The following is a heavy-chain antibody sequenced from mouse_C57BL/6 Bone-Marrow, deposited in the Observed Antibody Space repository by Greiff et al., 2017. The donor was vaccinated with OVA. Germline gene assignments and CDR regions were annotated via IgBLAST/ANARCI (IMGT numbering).Heavy chain of an antibody. V-gene: IGHV1-85*01. CDR1: GYTFTSYD. J-gene: IGHJ3*01. D-gene: IGHD6-1*01. Sequence: LVESGPELVKPGASVKLSCKASGYTFTSYDINWVKQRPGQGLEWIGWIYPRDGSPKYNEKFKGKATLTVDTSSSTAYMELHSLTSEDSAVYFCAFAKGAWFAYWGQGTLVTVSA. CDR2: IYPRDGSP. CDR3: AFAKGAWFAY.